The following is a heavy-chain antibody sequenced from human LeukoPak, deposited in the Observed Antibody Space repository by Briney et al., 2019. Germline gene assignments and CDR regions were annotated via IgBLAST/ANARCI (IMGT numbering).Heavy chain of an antibody. CDR2: INPSGGST. V-gene: IGHV1-46*01. Sequence: GASVKVSCKASGYTFTSYYMHWVRQAPGQGLEWMGIINPSGGSTSYAQKFQGRVTMTRDTSTSTVYMELSSLRSEDTAVYYCARDRPVRGVIPGLDYWGQGTLVTVSS. D-gene: IGHD3-10*01. CDR1: GYTFTSYY. CDR3: ARDRPVRGVIPGLDY. J-gene: IGHJ4*02.